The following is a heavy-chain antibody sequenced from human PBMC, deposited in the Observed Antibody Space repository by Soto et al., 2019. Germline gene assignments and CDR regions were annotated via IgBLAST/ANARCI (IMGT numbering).Heavy chain of an antibody. J-gene: IGHJ3*01. Sequence: QVHLEQSGAEVKKPGSSVKVSCKAAGGTFSTYTLIWVRQAPGQGLEWMGRIIPMHTVTNSAQKFQGRVTLTEDKSTRRAFMELTSLTSGATAVYYCSIGSWSGETFDFWGQGTMVTVSS. CDR3: SIGSWSGETFDF. V-gene: IGHV1-69*02. D-gene: IGHD2-21*01. CDR1: GGTFSTYT. CDR2: IIPMHTVT.